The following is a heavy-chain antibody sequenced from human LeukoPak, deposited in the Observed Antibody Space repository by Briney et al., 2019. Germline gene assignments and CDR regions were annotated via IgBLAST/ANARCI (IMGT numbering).Heavy chain of an antibody. J-gene: IGHJ4*02. V-gene: IGHV3-7*01. CDR1: GFTFSNYW. CDR3: ASRAGKPGNTPWCFDY. D-gene: IGHD1-7*01. Sequence: GSLRLSCAASGFTFSNYWMTWVRQAPGKGPEWVANIKQDGSERNYVDSVKGRFTIARDNSKNSLYLQMTSLRSEDTAVYYCASRAGKPGNTPWCFDYWGQGALVTVSS. CDR2: IKQDGSER.